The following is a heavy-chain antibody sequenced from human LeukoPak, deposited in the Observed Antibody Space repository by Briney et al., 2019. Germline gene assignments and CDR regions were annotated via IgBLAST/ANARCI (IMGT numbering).Heavy chain of an antibody. V-gene: IGHV4-59*01. Sequence: SETLSLTCTVSGGSISSYYWSWIRQPPGKGLEWIGYIYYSGSTNYNPSLKSRVTISVDTSKNQFSLKLSSVTAADTAVYYCARGRMVTTFFYYYYMDVWGKETTVTVSS. CDR1: GGSISSYY. J-gene: IGHJ6*03. D-gene: IGHD4-17*01. CDR3: ARGRMVTTFFYYYYMDV. CDR2: IYYSGST.